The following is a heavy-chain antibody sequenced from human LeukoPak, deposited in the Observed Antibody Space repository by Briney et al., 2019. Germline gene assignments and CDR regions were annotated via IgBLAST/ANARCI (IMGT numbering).Heavy chain of an antibody. CDR3: AKSSPYFGSIAY. J-gene: IGHJ4*02. CDR1: GFTFSSFA. Sequence: GGSLRLSCAASGFTFSSFAMHWVRQAPGKGLEWVAAISYDGSNKYYADSVKGRFTISRDNSKNTLYLQMNSLRAEDTAFYYCAKSSPYFGSIAYWGQGTLVTVSS. CDR2: ISYDGSNK. D-gene: IGHD3-10*01. V-gene: IGHV3-30*04.